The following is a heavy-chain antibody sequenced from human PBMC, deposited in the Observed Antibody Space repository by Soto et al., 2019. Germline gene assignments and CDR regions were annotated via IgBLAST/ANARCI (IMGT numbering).Heavy chain of an antibody. J-gene: IGHJ5*02. V-gene: IGHV4-34*01. Sequence: QVQLQQWGAGLLKPSETLSLTCAVYGGSFSGYYWSWIRQPPGKGLEWIGEINHSGSTNYNPSLKRRVPISVDTSKNQFSLKLSSVTAADTAVYYCARVKRCSGGSCYSRVGWFDPWGQGTLVTVSS. CDR1: GGSFSGYY. D-gene: IGHD2-15*01. CDR3: ARVKRCSGGSCYSRVGWFDP. CDR2: INHSGST.